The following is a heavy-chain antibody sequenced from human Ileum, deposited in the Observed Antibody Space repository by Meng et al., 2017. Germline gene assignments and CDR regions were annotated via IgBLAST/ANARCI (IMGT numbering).Heavy chain of an antibody. CDR2: INPNSGGT. V-gene: IGHV1-2*06. D-gene: IGHD6-13*01. J-gene: IGHJ4*02. CDR1: GYTFTDYY. Sequence: ASVKVSCKASGYTFTDYYIHWVRQAPGQGLEWLGRINPNSGGTNSAQTFQGRVTMTTATSISTAYMELSRLKSDDTAVYYCASAYSTSWFYLGDYWGQGTLVTVSS. CDR3: ASAYSTSWFYLGDY.